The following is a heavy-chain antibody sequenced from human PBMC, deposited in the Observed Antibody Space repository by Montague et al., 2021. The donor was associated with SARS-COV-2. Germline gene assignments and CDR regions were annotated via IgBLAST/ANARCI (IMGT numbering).Heavy chain of an antibody. D-gene: IGHD3-16*01. CDR3: ARAPFMITFGGVITRLRGYDFDY. J-gene: IGHJ4*02. CDR1: GGSISSSSYY. CDR2: IYYSGSN. V-gene: IGHV4-39*07. Sequence: SETLSLTCTVSGGSISSSSYYWGWIRQPPGQGLEWIGSIYYSGSNYYNPSLKSRVTISVDTSKNQFSLRLSSVTAADTAVYYCARAPFMITFGGVITRLRGYDFDYWGQGTLVTVSS.